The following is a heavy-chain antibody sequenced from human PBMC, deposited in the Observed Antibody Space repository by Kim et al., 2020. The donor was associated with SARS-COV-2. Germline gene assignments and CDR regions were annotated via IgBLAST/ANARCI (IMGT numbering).Heavy chain of an antibody. V-gene: IGHV3-30*04. Sequence: GGSLRLSCAASGFTFSSYAMHWVRQAPGKGLEWVAVISYDGSNKYYADSVKGRFTISRDNSKNTLYLLMNSLRAEDTALYYCARDFRYCSSTSCYSVAFDIWGQGTMVTVSS. CDR1: GFTFSSYA. CDR3: ARDFRYCSSTSCYSVAFDI. J-gene: IGHJ3*02. CDR2: ISYDGSNK. D-gene: IGHD2-2*01.